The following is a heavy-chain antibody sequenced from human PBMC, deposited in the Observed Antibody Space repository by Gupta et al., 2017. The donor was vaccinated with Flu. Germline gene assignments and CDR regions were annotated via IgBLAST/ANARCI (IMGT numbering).Heavy chain of an antibody. Sequence: EVQLVESGGGLVQPGGSLRLSCAASGFTFSSYEMNWVRQAPGKGLEWVSYISSSGSTIYYADSVKGRFTISRDNAKNSLYLQMNSLRAEDTAVYYCARFFMFGGYTGGIDYWGQGTLVTVSS. J-gene: IGHJ4*02. CDR2: ISSSGSTI. CDR3: ARFFMFGGYTGGIDY. CDR1: GFTFSSYE. D-gene: IGHD5-12*01. V-gene: IGHV3-48*03.